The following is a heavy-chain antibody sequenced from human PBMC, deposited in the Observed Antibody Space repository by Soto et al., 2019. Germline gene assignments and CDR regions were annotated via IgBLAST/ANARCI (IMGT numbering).Heavy chain of an antibody. CDR1: GVSSISYY. J-gene: IGHJ5*02. Sequence: ASETLSLTCTVSGVSSISYYWSWIRQAPGKGLEWIGDIYYSGSTNYNPSLKSRVTISVDTSKKQFSLKLSSLTAADTAVYYCARSSRGFDPWGQGTLVTVS. CDR2: IYYSGST. V-gene: IGHV4-59*01. CDR3: ARSSRGFDP. D-gene: IGHD6-13*01.